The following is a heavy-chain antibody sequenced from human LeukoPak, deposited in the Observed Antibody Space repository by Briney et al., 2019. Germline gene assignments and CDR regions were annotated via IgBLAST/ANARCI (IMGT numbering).Heavy chain of an antibody. J-gene: IGHJ4*02. CDR1: GYTFTGYY. V-gene: IGHV1-2*02. CDR2: INPNSGGT. D-gene: IGHD6-6*01. Sequence: GASVKVSSTASGYTFTGYYMHWVRQAPGRGLDWMGWINPNSGGTNYAQKLQGRVTMTRDTSISTAYMELSRLRSDDTAVYYSARGYGIAARPGINFDYWGQGTLVTVSS. CDR3: ARGYGIAARPGINFDY.